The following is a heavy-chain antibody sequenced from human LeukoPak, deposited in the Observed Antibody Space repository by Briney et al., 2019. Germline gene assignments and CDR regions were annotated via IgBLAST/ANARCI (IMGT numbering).Heavy chain of an antibody. CDR2: ISGNGTST. CDR3: AIEAKYCSSTSCYTVGFDY. V-gene: IGHV3-23*01. J-gene: IGHJ4*02. CDR1: GFTFSSYA. D-gene: IGHD2-2*02. Sequence: PGGSLRLSCAASGFTFSSYAMSWVRQAPGKGLEWVAAISGNGTSTYYADSVRGRFTISRDNSKNTLYLQMNSLRAEDTAVYYCAIEAKYCSSTSCYTVGFDYWGQGTLVTVSS.